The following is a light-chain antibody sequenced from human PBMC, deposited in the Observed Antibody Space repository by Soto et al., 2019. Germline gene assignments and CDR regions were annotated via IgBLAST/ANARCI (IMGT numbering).Light chain of an antibody. CDR1: SSNIGADYD. J-gene: IGLJ3*02. V-gene: IGLV1-40*01. Sequence: QAVVTQPPSVSGAPGQRVTLSCAGSSSNIGADYDVHWYQQLPGTAPKLLIYGNSNRPSGVPDRFSGSKSGTSASLAITGLQAEDEADYYCQSYDSSLSGVVFGGGTKLTVL. CDR2: GNS. CDR3: QSYDSSLSGVV.